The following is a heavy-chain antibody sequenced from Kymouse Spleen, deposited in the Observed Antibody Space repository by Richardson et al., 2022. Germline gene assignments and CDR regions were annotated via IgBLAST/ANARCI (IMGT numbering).Heavy chain of an antibody. CDR1: GFTFSSYG. D-gene: IGHD3-3*01. V-gene: IGHV3-33*01. Sequence: QVQLVESGGGVVQPGRSLRLSCAASGFTFSSYGMHWVRQAPGKGLEWVAVIWYDGSNKYYADSVKGRFTISRDNSKNTLYLQMNSLRAEDTAVYYCARDFLLTIPLYYGMDVWGQGTTVTVSS. CDR3: ARDFLLTIPLYYGMDV. CDR2: IWYDGSNK. J-gene: IGHJ6*02.